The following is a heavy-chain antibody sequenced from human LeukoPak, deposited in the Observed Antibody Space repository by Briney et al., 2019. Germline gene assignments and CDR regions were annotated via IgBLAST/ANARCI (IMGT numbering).Heavy chain of an antibody. Sequence: PGGSLRLSCAASGFTFSSYSMNWVRQAPGKGLEWVSYISSSGSTIYYADSVKGRSTISRDNAKNSLYLQMNSLRAEDTAVYYCARESAVAGNDAFDIWGQGTMVTVSS. CDR3: ARESAVAGNDAFDI. CDR2: ISSSGSTI. CDR1: GFTFSSYS. J-gene: IGHJ3*02. D-gene: IGHD6-19*01. V-gene: IGHV3-48*04.